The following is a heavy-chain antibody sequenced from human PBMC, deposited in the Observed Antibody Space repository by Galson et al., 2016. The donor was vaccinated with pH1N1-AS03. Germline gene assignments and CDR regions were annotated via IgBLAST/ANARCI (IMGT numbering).Heavy chain of an antibody. CDR3: AREGATADPDDS. Sequence: LRLSCAASGFTFSNVWLTWVRQAPGKGLEWIGSIFHSGNTYYNPSLKSRVTISVDTSKNQFSLNLYSVTAADTAVYYCAREGATADPDDSWGQGTLVTVSS. V-gene: IGHV4-38-2*02. D-gene: IGHD6-13*01. CDR2: IFHSGNT. J-gene: IGHJ4*02. CDR1: GFTFSNVW.